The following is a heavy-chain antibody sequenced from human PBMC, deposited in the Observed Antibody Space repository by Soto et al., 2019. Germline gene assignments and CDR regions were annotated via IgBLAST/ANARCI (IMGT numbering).Heavy chain of an antibody. CDR1: GFTFSIYW. J-gene: IGHJ4*02. CDR2: IKQDGGER. D-gene: IGHD4-17*01. V-gene: IGHV3-7*01. CDR3: ASHDYGDYESFDY. Sequence: EVQLVESGGGLVQPGGSLRLSCAASGFTFSIYWMSWVRQAPGKGLEWVANIKQDGGERYYVDSVKGRFTISRDNAKISLYLQMNSLRAEDTAVYYCASHDYGDYESFDYWGQGTLVTVSS.